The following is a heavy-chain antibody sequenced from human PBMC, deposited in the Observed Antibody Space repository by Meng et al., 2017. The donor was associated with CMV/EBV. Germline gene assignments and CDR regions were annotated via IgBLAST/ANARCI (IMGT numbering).Heavy chain of an antibody. V-gene: IGHV4-39*07. CDR1: VGSKSSRCYY. D-gene: IGHD3-10*01. Sequence: VPGPAKPAEPLPPTSAFAVGSKSSRCYYCGWIRQPRWKGLEWIGSIYYSESTYYNPSHKSRVTISVDTSKNQFSLKLSSVTAADTAVYYCTSLAGDYWGQGTLVTVSS. CDR3: TSLAGDY. J-gene: IGHJ4*02. CDR2: IYYSEST.